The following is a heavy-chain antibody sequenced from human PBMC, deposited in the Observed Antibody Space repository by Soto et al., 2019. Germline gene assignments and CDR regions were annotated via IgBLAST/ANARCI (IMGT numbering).Heavy chain of an antibody. CDR3: ARAGQYYDSSGYAH. CDR1: GYSFATAG. CDR2: ISAYNGNT. D-gene: IGHD3-22*01. J-gene: IGHJ4*02. V-gene: IGHV1-18*01. Sequence: ASVKVSCKASGYSFATAGISWVRQAPGQGLEWMGWISAYNGNTNYDRKLQDRVTMTTNTSTSTAYLELRSLRSDDTAVYYCARAGQYYDSSGYAHWGQGTLVTVSS.